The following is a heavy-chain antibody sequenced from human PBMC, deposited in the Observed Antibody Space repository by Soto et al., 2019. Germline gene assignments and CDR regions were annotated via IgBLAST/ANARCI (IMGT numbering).Heavy chain of an antibody. Sequence: EVQLVESGGGLVQPGGSLRLSCAASGFTFSRYWMSWVRQAPGKGLEWVANIKDDGSDEYYVDSVKGRFTVSRDNAKNSLYLQLSGLRDEDTAVYYCARKQTTETSLRTYYYGLDVWGQGTPVTVSS. V-gene: IGHV3-7*03. CDR1: GFTFSRYW. CDR2: IKDDGSDE. D-gene: IGHD4-17*01. CDR3: ARKQTTETSLRTYYYGLDV. J-gene: IGHJ6*02.